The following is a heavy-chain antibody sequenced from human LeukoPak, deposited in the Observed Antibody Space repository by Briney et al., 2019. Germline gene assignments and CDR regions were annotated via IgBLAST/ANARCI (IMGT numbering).Heavy chain of an antibody. CDR1: GFRFSSYA. J-gene: IGHJ4*02. V-gene: IGHV3-23*01. CDR3: AKDERNWNYNLASQTYD. D-gene: IGHD1-7*01. Sequence: GGSLRLSCAASGFRFSSYAMSWVRQALGKGLEWVSAIRGSGVSTYYADSVKGRFTVSRDNSKNTLYLQMSSLRAEDTAVYYCAKDERNWNYNLASQTYDWGQGTLVTVSS. CDR2: IRGSGVST.